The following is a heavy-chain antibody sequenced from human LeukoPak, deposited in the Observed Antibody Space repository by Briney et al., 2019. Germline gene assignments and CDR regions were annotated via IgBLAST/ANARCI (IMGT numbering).Heavy chain of an antibody. J-gene: IGHJ6*02. CDR3: ARKVIAARRHYCYGMDV. CDR1: GYTFTGYY. V-gene: IGHV1-2*06. CDR2: INPNSGGT. Sequence: ASLKVSCKASGYTFTGYYMHWVRQAPGQGLEWMGRINPNSGGTNYAQKFQGRVTMTRDTSISTAYMELSRLRSDDTAVYYCARKVIAARRHYCYGMDVWGQGTTVTVSS. D-gene: IGHD6-6*01.